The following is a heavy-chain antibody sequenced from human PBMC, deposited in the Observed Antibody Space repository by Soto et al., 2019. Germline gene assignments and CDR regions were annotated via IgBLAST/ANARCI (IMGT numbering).Heavy chain of an antibody. CDR3: ARAGGLGAVAVDY. J-gene: IGHJ4*02. CDR1: GGSFSGYY. D-gene: IGHD6-19*01. CDR2: IYHSGST. Sequence: PSETLSLTCGVYGGSFSGYYWSWIRQPPGKGLEWIGYIYHSGSTYYNPSLKSRVTISVDRSKNQFSLKLSSVTAADTAVYYCARAGGLGAVAVDYWGQGTLVTVSS. V-gene: IGHV4-30-2*01.